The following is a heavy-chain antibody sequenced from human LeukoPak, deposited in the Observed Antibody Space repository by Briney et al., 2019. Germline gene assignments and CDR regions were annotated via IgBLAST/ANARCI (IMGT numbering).Heavy chain of an antibody. D-gene: IGHD3-22*01. V-gene: IGHV1-46*01. CDR1: GYTFTSYY. J-gene: IGHJ4*02. Sequence: GASVKVSCKASGYTFTSYYMYWVRHAPGQGLEWMGIIKPSGGRTSYAQKFEGRVTMTRDTSTSTVYMELSSLRSEDTAVYYCARGYYEGFDYWGQGTLVTVSS. CDR2: IKPSGGRT. CDR3: ARGYYEGFDY.